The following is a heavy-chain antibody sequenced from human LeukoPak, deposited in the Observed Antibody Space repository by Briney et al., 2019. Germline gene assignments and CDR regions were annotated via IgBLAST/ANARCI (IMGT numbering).Heavy chain of an antibody. CDR1: GYTFTSYG. CDR2: ISAYNGNT. Sequence: ASVKVSCKASGYTFTSYGISWVRQAPGQGLEWMGWISAYNGNTNYAQKLQGRVTMTTDTSTSTAYMELRSLRSDDTAVYYCARAPWVGKAAPTFDYWGQGTLVTVSS. J-gene: IGHJ4*02. CDR3: ARAPWVGKAAPTFDY. V-gene: IGHV1-18*01. D-gene: IGHD6-13*01.